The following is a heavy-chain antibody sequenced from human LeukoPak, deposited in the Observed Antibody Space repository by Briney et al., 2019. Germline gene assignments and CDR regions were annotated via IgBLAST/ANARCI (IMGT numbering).Heavy chain of an antibody. V-gene: IGHV1-2*02. CDR3: ARASPYYDFWSGYRYPVWFDP. CDR2: INPNSGGT. Sequence: GASVKVSCKASGYTFTGYYIHWVRQAPGQGLEWMGWINPNSGGTNYAQKFQGRVTMTRDTSISTAYMDLSSLRSDDTAVYYCARASPYYDFWSGYRYPVWFDPWGQGTLDTVSS. J-gene: IGHJ5*02. D-gene: IGHD3-3*01. CDR1: GYTFTGYY.